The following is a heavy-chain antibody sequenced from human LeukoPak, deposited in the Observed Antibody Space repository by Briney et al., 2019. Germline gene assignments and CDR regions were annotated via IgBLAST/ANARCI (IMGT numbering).Heavy chain of an antibody. J-gene: IGHJ6*02. V-gene: IGHV4-34*01. CDR2: IDHSGST. Sequence: SETLSLTCAVYGGSFSGYYWSWIRQPPGKGLEWIGEIDHSGSTNYNPSLKSRVTISVDTSKNQFSLKLSSVTAADTAVYYCARGFGSGSYYYYYYGMDVWGQGTTVTVSS. CDR3: ARGFGSGSYYYYYYGMDV. CDR1: GGSFSGYY. D-gene: IGHD3-3*01.